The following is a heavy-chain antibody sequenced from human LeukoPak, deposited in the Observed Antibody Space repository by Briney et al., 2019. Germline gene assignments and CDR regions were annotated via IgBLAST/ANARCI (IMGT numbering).Heavy chain of an antibody. J-gene: IGHJ4*02. CDR2: IYHSGST. CDR3: ASGGYSYGFDY. V-gene: IGHV4-30-2*01. Sequence: SSETLSLTCTVSGGSISSYSWSWIRQPPGKGLEWIGYIYHSGSTYYNPSLRSRVTISVDRSKNQFSLKLSSVTAADTAVYYCASGGYSYGFDYWGQGTLVTVSS. D-gene: IGHD5-18*01. CDR1: GGSISSYS.